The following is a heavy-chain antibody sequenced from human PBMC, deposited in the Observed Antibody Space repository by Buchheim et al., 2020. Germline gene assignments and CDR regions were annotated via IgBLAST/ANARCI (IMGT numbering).Heavy chain of an antibody. D-gene: IGHD3-10*01. J-gene: IGHJ6*02. V-gene: IGHV3-33*01. CDR2: IWYDGSNK. CDR1: GFTFSSYG. CDR3: ARFSGYYGSGSYSAYGMDV. Sequence: QVQLVESGGGVVQPGRSLRLSCAASGFTFSSYGMHWVRQAPGKGLEWVAVIWYDGSNKYYADSVKGRFTSSRDNYKNTLYLQMNSLRAEDTAVYYCARFSGYYGSGSYSAYGMDVWGQGTT.